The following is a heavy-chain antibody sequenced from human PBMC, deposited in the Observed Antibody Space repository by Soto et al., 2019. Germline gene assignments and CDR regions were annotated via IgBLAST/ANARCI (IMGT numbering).Heavy chain of an antibody. J-gene: IGHJ4*02. V-gene: IGHV1-18*01. Sequence: ASVKVSCKASGYTFTSYGISWVRQAPGQGLEWMGWISAYNGNTNYAQRLQGRATMTTDTSTSTAYMELRSLRSDDTAVYYCARANYDFWSGYHPTYFDYWGQGPLVTVSS. CDR2: ISAYNGNT. CDR1: GYTFTSYG. D-gene: IGHD3-3*01. CDR3: ARANYDFWSGYHPTYFDY.